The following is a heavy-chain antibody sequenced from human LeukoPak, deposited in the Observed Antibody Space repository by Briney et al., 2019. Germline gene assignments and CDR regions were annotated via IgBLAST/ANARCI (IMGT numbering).Heavy chain of an antibody. CDR3: AWRLGYCSSTSCYQFDY. CDR1: GGSFSGYY. CDR2: INHSGST. Sequence: SETLSLTCAVYGGSFSGYYWSWIRQPPGKGLEWIGEINHSGSTNYNPSLKSRVTISVDTSKNQFSLKLSSVTAADTAVYYCAWRLGYCSSTSCYQFDYWGQGTLVTVSS. J-gene: IGHJ4*02. D-gene: IGHD2-2*01. V-gene: IGHV4-34*01.